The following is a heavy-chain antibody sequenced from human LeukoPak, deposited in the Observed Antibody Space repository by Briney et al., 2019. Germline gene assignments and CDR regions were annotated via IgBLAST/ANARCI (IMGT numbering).Heavy chain of an antibody. CDR2: ISSSSSYI. CDR1: GFTFSSYS. V-gene: IGHV3-21*01. J-gene: IGHJ4*02. CDR3: ARDVGFGELMGGYFDY. Sequence: SGGSLRLSCAASGFTFSSYSMNWVRQAPGKGLEWVSSISSSSSYIYYADSVKGRFTISRDNAKNSLYLQMNSLRAEDTAVYYCARDVGFGELMGGYFDYWGQGTLVTVSS. D-gene: IGHD3-10*01.